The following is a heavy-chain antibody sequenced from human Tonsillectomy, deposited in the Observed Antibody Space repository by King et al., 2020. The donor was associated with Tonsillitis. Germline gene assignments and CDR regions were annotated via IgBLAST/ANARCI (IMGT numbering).Heavy chain of an antibody. Sequence: VQLQQWGAGLLKPSETLSLTCAVYGGSFSGYYWNWIRQPPGKGLEWIGEINHSGSTNYNSSLKSRVAISVDTSNNQFSLKLTSVTAADTAVYYCGSSSSSSNWFDPWGQGTLVTVSS. J-gene: IGHJ5*02. D-gene: IGHD6-13*01. CDR3: GSSSSSSNWFDP. CDR1: GGSFSGYY. V-gene: IGHV4-34*01. CDR2: INHSGST.